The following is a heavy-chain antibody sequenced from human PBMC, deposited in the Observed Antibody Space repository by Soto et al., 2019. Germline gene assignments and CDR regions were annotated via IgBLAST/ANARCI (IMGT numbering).Heavy chain of an antibody. CDR2: IYYSGST. J-gene: IGHJ4*02. CDR1: GGSISSSSYY. V-gene: IGHV4-39*01. D-gene: IGHD6-19*01. Sequence: QLQLQESGPGLVKPSETLTLTCTVSGGSISSSSYYWGWIRQPTGKGLEWIGSIYYSGSTYYNPSLKSRVTISVDTSRNQFSLKLSSVTAADTAVYYCARTPGIAVDFDYWGQGTLVTVSS. CDR3: ARTPGIAVDFDY.